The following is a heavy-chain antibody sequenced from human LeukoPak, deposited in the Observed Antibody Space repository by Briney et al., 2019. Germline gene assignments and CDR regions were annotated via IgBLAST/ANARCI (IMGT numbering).Heavy chain of an antibody. CDR1: GGSFSGYY. J-gene: IGHJ4*02. Sequence: SETLSLTCAVYGGSFSGYYWSWIRQPPGKGLEWIGEINHSGSTNYSPSLKSRVTISVDTSKSQFSLKLSSVTAADTAVYYCARGTGYYISYFDYWGQGTLVTVSS. CDR2: INHSGST. V-gene: IGHV4-34*01. CDR3: ARGTGYYISYFDY. D-gene: IGHD3-9*01.